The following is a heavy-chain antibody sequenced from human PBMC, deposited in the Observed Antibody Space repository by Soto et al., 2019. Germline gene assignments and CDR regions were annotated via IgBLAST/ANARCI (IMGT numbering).Heavy chain of an antibody. J-gene: IGHJ4*02. V-gene: IGHV3-23*01. CDR1: GFTFSSYA. CDR2: ISGSGGST. D-gene: IGHD6-13*01. Sequence: EVQLLESGGGLVQPGGSLRLSCAASGFTFSSYAMSWVRQAPGKGLEWVSAISGSGGSTYYADSVKGRFTISRDNSKNTLYLQINSMRAEDTAVYYCAKLRTIAAAGIVDYWGQGTLVTGYS. CDR3: AKLRTIAAAGIVDY.